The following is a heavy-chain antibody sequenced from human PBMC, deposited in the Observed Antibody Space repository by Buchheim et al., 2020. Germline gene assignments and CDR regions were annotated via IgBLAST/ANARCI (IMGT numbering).Heavy chain of an antibody. V-gene: IGHV3-30*18. CDR2: ISYDGSNK. Sequence: VQLVESGGGLVKPGGSLRLSCAASGFTFSSYGMHWVRQAPGKGLEWVAVISYDGSNKYYADSVKGRFTISRDNSKNTLYLQMNSLRAENTAVHYCAKEVADDYYGMDVWGQGTT. J-gene: IGHJ6*02. D-gene: IGHD6-19*01. CDR3: AKEVADDYYGMDV. CDR1: GFTFSSYG.